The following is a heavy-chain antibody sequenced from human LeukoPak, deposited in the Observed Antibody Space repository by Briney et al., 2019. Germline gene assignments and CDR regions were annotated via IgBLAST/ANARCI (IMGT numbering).Heavy chain of an antibody. CDR3: AIDPNWGTHS. CDR1: GFTFSTYT. V-gene: IGHV3-23*01. D-gene: IGHD7-27*01. CDR2: IGNNGGGI. J-gene: IGHJ4*02. Sequence: GGSLRLSCAASGFTFSTYTMYWVRHPPGKRLEWVSIIGNNGGGIHYADSVRGRFTISRDNSKNALYLQMNSLRVEDAAVYYCAIDPNWGTHSWGQGVLVTVSS.